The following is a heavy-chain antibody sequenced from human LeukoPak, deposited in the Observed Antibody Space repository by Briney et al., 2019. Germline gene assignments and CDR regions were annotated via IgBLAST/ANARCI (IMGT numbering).Heavy chain of an antibody. CDR1: DDSITMYF. J-gene: IGHJ6*03. Sequence: SETLSLTCTVSDDSITMYFWTWIRQPPAKGLEWIGYVDHTGSTNFNPSLNGRVSISRDTTNNLFSLRLRSVTAADTAVYFCARGRVSSSTWYSTYYYYFYMDVWGKGTTVTVSS. D-gene: IGHD1-1*01. CDR3: ARGRVSSSTWYSTYYYYFYMDV. V-gene: IGHV4-59*01. CDR2: VDHTGST.